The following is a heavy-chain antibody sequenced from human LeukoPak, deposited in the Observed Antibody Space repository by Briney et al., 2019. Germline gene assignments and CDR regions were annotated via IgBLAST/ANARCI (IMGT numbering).Heavy chain of an antibody. V-gene: IGHV5-51*01. CDR3: AVRLYCTNGVCYPTSLGY. CDR1: GYSFTNYW. D-gene: IGHD2-8*01. Sequence: GESLKISCKGSGYSFTNYWIGWVRQMPGKGLEWMGIIYPGDSDTRYSPSLQGQVTISADKSISTAYLQWSSLKASDTAMYYCAVRLYCTNGVCYPTSLGYWGQGTLVTVSS. CDR2: IYPGDSDT. J-gene: IGHJ4*02.